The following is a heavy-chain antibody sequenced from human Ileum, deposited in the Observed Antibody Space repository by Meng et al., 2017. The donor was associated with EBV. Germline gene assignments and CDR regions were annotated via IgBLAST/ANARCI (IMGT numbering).Heavy chain of an antibody. J-gene: IGHJ4*02. D-gene: IGHD2-8*01. V-gene: IGHV4-4*02. CDR3: ARTGVGLAFDY. CDR2: IYPSGST. Sequence: QVLQPGAGARLRKSSGTVSLNCVVYDFSITHKHWWTWVRQPPGTWMAWIAEIYPSGSTNYNPSLQSRATISVDMSKKQFSLKLRSVTAADTAVYYCARTGVGLAFDYWGLGTLVTVSS. CDR1: DFSITHKHW.